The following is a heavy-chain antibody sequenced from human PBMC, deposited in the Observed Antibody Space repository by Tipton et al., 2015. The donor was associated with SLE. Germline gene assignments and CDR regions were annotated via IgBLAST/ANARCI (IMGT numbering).Heavy chain of an antibody. Sequence: QLVQSGPEVKRPGASVKVSCKASGYTFTDYGITWVRQATGQGLEWMGWMNTNSDNTGYAQRFQGRVTMTRDTSISTAYMELSSLRSEDTAMYYCARLVYVWYFDLWGRGTLVTVSS. V-gene: IGHV1-8*02. CDR2: MNTNSDNT. D-gene: IGHD1-14*01. CDR1: GYTFTDYG. J-gene: IGHJ2*01. CDR3: ARLVYVWYFDL.